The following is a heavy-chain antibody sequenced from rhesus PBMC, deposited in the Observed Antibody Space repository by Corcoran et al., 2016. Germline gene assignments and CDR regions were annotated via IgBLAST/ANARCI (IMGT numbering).Heavy chain of an antibody. Sequence: QVKLQQWGEGLVKPSETLSLTCAVYGGSISGYYYWSWSRQPAGKGLEWIGYIYGNTASTNSNPSINNLVTLSKDTSKTQFSLKLSSGTAADTAVYYCASRGDTVGTKLHRGDGLDSWGQGVVVTVSS. CDR1: GGSISGYYY. CDR2: IYGNTAST. CDR3: ASRGDTVGTKLHRGDGLDS. J-gene: IGHJ6*01. V-gene: IGHV4-73*01. D-gene: IGHD5-24*01.